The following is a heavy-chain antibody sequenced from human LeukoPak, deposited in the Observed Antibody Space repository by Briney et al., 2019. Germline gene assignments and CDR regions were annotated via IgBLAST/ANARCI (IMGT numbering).Heavy chain of an antibody. CDR2: ISSSGSTI. Sequence: GGSLRLSCAASGFTFSDYYMSWIRQAPGKGLEWVSYISSSGSTIYYADSVKGRFTISRDNAKNSLYLQMNSLRAEDTAVYYCARDKGDTAMVTYYYYMDVWGKGTTVTVSS. CDR3: ARDKGDTAMVTYYYYMDV. CDR1: GFTFSDYY. V-gene: IGHV3-11*04. J-gene: IGHJ6*03. D-gene: IGHD5-18*01.